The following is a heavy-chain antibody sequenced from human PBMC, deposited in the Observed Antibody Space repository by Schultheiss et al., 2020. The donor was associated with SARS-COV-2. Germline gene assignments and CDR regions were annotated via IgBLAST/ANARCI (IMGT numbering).Heavy chain of an antibody. CDR2: IYHSGST. J-gene: IGHJ4*02. CDR3: ARQDTAMVQYYFDY. D-gene: IGHD5-18*01. V-gene: IGHV4-4*02. Sequence: SETLSLTCAVSGGSISSSNWWSWVRQPPGKGLEWIGEIYHSGSTNYNPSLKSRVTISVDTSKNQFSLKLSSVTAADTAVYYCARQDTAMVQYYFDYWGQGTLVTVSS. CDR1: GGSISSSNW.